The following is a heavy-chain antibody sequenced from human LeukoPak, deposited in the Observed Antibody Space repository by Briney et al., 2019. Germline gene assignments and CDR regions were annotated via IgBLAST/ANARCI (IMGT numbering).Heavy chain of an antibody. CDR2: LFGDDNT. CDR1: GLSVGKKY. D-gene: IGHD2-8*01. J-gene: IGHJ4*02. Sequence: GGSLRLSCAASGLSVGKKYMSWVRQGPGKNLEWVAVLFGDDNTYYADSVKGRFSISRDTSINTLFLEMHGLRAEDTAVYYCATFVKSSNGAFYSGGQGTLVTVSS. CDR3: ATFVKSSNGAFYS. V-gene: IGHV3-66*01.